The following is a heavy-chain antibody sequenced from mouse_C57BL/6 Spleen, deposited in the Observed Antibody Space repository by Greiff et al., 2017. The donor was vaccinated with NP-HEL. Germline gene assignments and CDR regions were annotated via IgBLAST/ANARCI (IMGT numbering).Heavy chain of an antibody. J-gene: IGHJ1*03. V-gene: IGHV1-82*01. Sequence: QVQLQQSGPELVKPGASVKISCKASGYAFSSSWMNWVKQRPGKGLEWIGRIYPGGGDTNYNGKFKGKATLTADKSSSTAYMQLSSLTSEDSAVYFCARGNSNYWYFDVWGTGTTVTVSS. CDR3: ARGNSNYWYFDV. D-gene: IGHD2-5*01. CDR2: IYPGGGDT. CDR1: GYAFSSSW.